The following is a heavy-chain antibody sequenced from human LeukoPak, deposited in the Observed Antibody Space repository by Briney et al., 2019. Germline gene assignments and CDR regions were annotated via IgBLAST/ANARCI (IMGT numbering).Heavy chain of an antibody. CDR1: GGSISSSSYY. CDR3: ARRARNFDY. CDR2: INHSGST. Sequence: SETLSLTCTVSGGSISSSSYYWGWIRQPPGKGLEWIGEINHSGSTNYNPSLKSRVTISVDTSKNQFSLKLSSVTAADTAVYYCARRARNFDYWGQGTLVTVSS. D-gene: IGHD4/OR15-4a*01. V-gene: IGHV4-39*07. J-gene: IGHJ4*02.